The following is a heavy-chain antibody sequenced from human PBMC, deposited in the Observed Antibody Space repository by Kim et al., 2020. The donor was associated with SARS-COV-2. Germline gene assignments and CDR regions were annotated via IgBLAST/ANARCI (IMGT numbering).Heavy chain of an antibody. CDR2: INPNSGGT. J-gene: IGHJ6*02. CDR3: ARPSYCSGGSCYSYYYYGMDV. Sequence: ASVKVSCKASGYTFTGYYIHWVRQAPGQGLEWMGWINPNSGGTNYAQKFHGRVTMTRDTSISTAYMELSRLRSDDTAVYYCARPSYCSGGSCYSYYYYGMDVWGQGTTVTVSS. V-gene: IGHV1-2*02. CDR1: GYTFTGYY. D-gene: IGHD2-15*01.